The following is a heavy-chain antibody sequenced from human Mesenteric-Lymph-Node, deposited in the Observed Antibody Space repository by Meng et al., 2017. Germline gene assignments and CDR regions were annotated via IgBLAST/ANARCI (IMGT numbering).Heavy chain of an antibody. CDR1: GFTFSSYA. D-gene: IGHD5-12*01. V-gene: IGHV3-23*01. J-gene: IGHJ4*02. CDR3: ANGYSPDY. CDR2: ISGGDGDT. Sequence: GESLKISCAASGFTFSSYAMSWVRQAPGKGLEWVSAISGGDGDTYYADSVKGRFTISRDNSKNTLYMQMNSLRVEDTAVYYCANGYSPDYWGQGTLVTVSS.